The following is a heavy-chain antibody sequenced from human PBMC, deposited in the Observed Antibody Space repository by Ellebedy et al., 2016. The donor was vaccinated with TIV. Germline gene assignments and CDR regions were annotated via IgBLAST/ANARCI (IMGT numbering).Heavy chain of an antibody. J-gene: IGHJ3*02. CDR3: ATDGSYGDYRSPTHAFVM. V-gene: IGHV3-7*04. CDR1: GFSFSSYW. Sequence: GESLKISCAASGFSFSSYWMSWVRQAPGKGLEWVANIRVDGNDKYYVDSVKGRFTISRDNTKSSLYLQMNNLSAEDSAVYYCATDGSYGDYRSPTHAFVMWGQGTVVTVSS. CDR2: IRVDGNDK. D-gene: IGHD4-17*01.